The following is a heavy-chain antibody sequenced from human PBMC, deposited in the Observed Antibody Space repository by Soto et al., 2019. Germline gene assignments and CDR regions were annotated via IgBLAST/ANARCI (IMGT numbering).Heavy chain of an antibody. CDR3: ARVPTHWQLVDWYFDL. Sequence: QVQLQESGPGLVKPSQTLSLTCTVSGGSISSGGYYWSWIRQHPGKGLEWIGYIYYSGSTYYNPSLKSRVTISVDTSKNQFSLKLSSVTAADTAVYYCARVPTHWQLVDWYFDLWGRGTLVTVSS. CDR2: IYYSGST. V-gene: IGHV4-31*03. D-gene: IGHD6-6*01. J-gene: IGHJ2*01. CDR1: GGSISSGGYY.